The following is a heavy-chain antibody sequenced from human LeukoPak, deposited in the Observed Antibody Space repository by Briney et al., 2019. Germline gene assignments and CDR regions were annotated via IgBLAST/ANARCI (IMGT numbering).Heavy chain of an antibody. J-gene: IGHJ4*02. Sequence: PGGSLRLSCAASGFTFSSYWMSWVRQAPGKGLEWVANIKQDGSEKYYVDSVKGRFTISRGIAKNSLFLQMNSLRAEDTAVYYCVGAGYYFDYWGQGTLVTVSS. D-gene: IGHD3-9*01. CDR3: VGAGYYFDY. V-gene: IGHV3-7*04. CDR2: IKQDGSEK. CDR1: GFTFSSYW.